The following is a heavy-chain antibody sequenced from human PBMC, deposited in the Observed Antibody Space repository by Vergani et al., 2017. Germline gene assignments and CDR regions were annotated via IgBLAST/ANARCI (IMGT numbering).Heavy chain of an antibody. J-gene: IGHJ6*02. V-gene: IGHV3-73*01. Sequence: EVQLVESGGGLVQPGGSLKLSCAASGFRFSGSAMHWVRQASGKGLEWVGRISSKANNYATVYAASVKGRFTISRDDSQNTAYLQMNSLKTEDTAVYYCARGNYDFLTRMDVWGQGTTVTVSS. D-gene: IGHD3-3*01. CDR3: ARGNYDFLTRMDV. CDR1: GFRFSGSA. CDR2: ISSKANNYAT.